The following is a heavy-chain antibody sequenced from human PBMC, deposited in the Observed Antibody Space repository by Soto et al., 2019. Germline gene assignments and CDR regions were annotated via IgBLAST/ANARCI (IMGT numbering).Heavy chain of an antibody. Sequence: QVQLVQSGAEVKKPGASVKVSCKASGYSFTGYATHWVRQAPGQGLEWMGWINADNGDRKYSQKFQGRVTIMSDTFATTTYMEVSSLASEDTAVYYCTTYRGRFNSGRYLGWFFWGQGTLVTVSS. V-gene: IGHV1-3*01. J-gene: IGHJ4*02. CDR3: TTYRGRFNSGRYLGWFF. D-gene: IGHD3-10*01. CDR1: GYSFTGYA. CDR2: INADNGDR.